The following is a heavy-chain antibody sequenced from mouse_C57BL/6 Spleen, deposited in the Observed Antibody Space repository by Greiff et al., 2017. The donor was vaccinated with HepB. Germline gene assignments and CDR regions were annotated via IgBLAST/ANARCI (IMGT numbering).Heavy chain of an antibody. Sequence: EVQLQQSGPVLVKPGASVKMSCKASGYTFTDYYMNWVKQSHGKSLEWIGVINPYNGGTSYNQKFKGKATLTVDKSSSTAYMELNSLTSEDSAVYYCAKEDNWFAYWGQGTLVTVSA. V-gene: IGHV1-19*01. CDR1: GYTFTDYY. CDR3: AKEDNWFAY. J-gene: IGHJ3*01. CDR2: INPYNGGT.